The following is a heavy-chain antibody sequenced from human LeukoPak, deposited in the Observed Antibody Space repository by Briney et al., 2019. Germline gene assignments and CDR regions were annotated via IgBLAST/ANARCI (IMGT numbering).Heavy chain of an antibody. CDR1: GGSISSGGYY. V-gene: IGHV4-61*08. CDR2: IYYSGST. D-gene: IGHD2/OR15-2a*01. Sequence: SETLSLTCTVSGGSISSGGYYWSWVRQPPGKGLEWIGYIYYSGSTNYNPSLKSRVTISVDTSKNQFSLKLSSVTAADTAVYYCARDNIPFLGMDVWGQGTTVTVSS. CDR3: ARDNIPFLGMDV. J-gene: IGHJ6*02.